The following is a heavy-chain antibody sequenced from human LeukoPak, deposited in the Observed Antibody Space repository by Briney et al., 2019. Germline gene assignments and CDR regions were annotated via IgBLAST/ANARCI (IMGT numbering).Heavy chain of an antibody. J-gene: IGHJ6*02. CDR2: ISGSGGST. D-gene: IGHD1-1*01. Sequence: GGSLRLSCAASGFTFNNYAMNWVRQAPGKGLEWVSSISGSGGSTYYADSVKGRFTISRDNSKNTLYLQMNSLRAEDTAIYYCAKAERAGYYYHGMDVWGQGTTVTVSS. CDR3: AKAERAGYYYHGMDV. V-gene: IGHV3-23*01. CDR1: GFTFNNYA.